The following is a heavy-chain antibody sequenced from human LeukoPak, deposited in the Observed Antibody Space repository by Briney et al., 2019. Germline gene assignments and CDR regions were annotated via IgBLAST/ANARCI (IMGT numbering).Heavy chain of an antibody. J-gene: IGHJ4*02. CDR2: IRYDGSNK. Sequence: LGGSLRLSCAASGFIFSSYGMHWVRQAPGKGLEWVAFIRYDGSNKYYADSVKGRFTISRDNSKNTLYLQMNSPRAEDTAVYYCAKDRSGSYSQGLDYWGQGTLVTVSS. CDR3: AKDRSGSYSQGLDY. CDR1: GFIFSSYG. D-gene: IGHD1-26*01. V-gene: IGHV3-30*02.